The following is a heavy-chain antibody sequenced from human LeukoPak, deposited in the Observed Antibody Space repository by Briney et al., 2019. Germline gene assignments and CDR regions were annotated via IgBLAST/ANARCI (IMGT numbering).Heavy chain of an antibody. CDR1: GFTFRSHA. D-gene: IGHD2-21*02. V-gene: IGHV3-30-3*01. Sequence: GGSLRLSCAASGFTFRSHAMGWVRQAPGKGLEWVAVISYDGSNKYYADSVKGRFTISRDNSKNTLYLQMNSLRAEDTAVYYCAKGYCGGDCYYYYYGMDVWGQGTTVTVSS. CDR2: ISYDGSNK. CDR3: AKGYCGGDCYYYYYGMDV. J-gene: IGHJ6*02.